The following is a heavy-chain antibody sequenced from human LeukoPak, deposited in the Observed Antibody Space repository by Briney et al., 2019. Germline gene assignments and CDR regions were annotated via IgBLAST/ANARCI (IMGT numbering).Heavy chain of an antibody. J-gene: IGHJ4*02. Sequence: GGSLRLSCAASGFTFSSYGMHWVRQAPGKGLEWVAVISYDGSNKYYADFVKGRFTISRDNSKNTLYLQMNSLRAEDTAVYYCAKKQLWRPFDYWGQGTLVTVSS. D-gene: IGHD5-18*01. CDR3: AKKQLWRPFDY. V-gene: IGHV3-30*18. CDR2: ISYDGSNK. CDR1: GFTFSSYG.